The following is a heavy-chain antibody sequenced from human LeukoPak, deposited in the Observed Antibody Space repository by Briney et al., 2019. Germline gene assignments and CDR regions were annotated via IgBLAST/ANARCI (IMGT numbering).Heavy chain of an antibody. Sequence: PGGSLRLSCAASGFTVSSNYMSWVRQAPGKGLEWVSVIYSGGSTYYADSVKGRFTISRDNSKNTLYLQMNSLRAEDAAVYYCARLQSYYYYMDVSGKGTTVTVSS. CDR1: GFTVSSNY. V-gene: IGHV3-66*02. D-gene: IGHD4-11*01. CDR3: ARLQSYYYYMDV. J-gene: IGHJ6*03. CDR2: IYSGGST.